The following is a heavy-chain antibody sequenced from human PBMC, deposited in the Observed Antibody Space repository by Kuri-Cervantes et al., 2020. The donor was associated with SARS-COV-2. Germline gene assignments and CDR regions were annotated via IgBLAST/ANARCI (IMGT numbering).Heavy chain of an antibody. CDR2: IYHTGST. J-gene: IGHJ4*02. CDR3: ARTQSGTLFAVVATFDS. Sequence: GSLRLSCTVSGGSISSESYYWSWIRQPPGRGLEWVGHIYHTGSTNYNPSLKSRLTISVDTSKSQFSLKFTSVTAADTAVYYCARTQSGTLFAVVATFDSWGQGILVTVSS. D-gene: IGHD3-3*01. CDR1: GGSISSESYY. V-gene: IGHV4-61*01.